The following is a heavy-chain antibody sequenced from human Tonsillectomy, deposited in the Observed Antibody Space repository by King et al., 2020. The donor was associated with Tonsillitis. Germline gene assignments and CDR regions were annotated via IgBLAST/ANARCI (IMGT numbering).Heavy chain of an antibody. CDR2: IYYSGST. CDR1: GGSISTYY. CDR3: ARDKVCSGYYCAYGMDV. J-gene: IGHJ6*02. D-gene: IGHD3-22*01. V-gene: IGHV4-59*01. Sequence: VQLQELGPGLVKPSETLSLTCTVSGGSISTYYWSWIRQPPGKGLEWIGYIYYSGSTNYNPSLKSRVTISVDTSKNQFSLKLSSVTAADTAVYYCARDKVCSGYYCAYGMDVWGQGTTVTVSS.